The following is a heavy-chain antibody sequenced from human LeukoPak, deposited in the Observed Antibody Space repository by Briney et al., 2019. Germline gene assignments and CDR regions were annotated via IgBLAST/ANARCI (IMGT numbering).Heavy chain of an antibody. CDR1: GDSISSADYS. Sequence: PSETLSLTCTVSGDSISSADYSWSWIRQPPGKGLEWIGYIYYSGSTYYNPSLKSRVTISVDTSKNQFSLKLSSVTAADTAVYYCARGIDSSSGLDYWGQGTLVTVSS. J-gene: IGHJ4*02. CDR2: IYYSGST. CDR3: ARGIDSSSGLDY. V-gene: IGHV4-30-4*02. D-gene: IGHD3-22*01.